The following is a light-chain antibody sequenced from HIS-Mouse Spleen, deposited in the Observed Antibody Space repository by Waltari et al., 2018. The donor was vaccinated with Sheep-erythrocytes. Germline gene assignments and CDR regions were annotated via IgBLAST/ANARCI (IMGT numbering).Light chain of an antibody. CDR2: EVS. J-gene: IGLJ2*01. V-gene: IGLV2-14*01. Sequence: QSALTQPASVSGSPGQSITISCTGTSSDVGGYNYVSWYQQHPGKAPKLMIYEVSNRPSGVFNRFSCSKSGNTASLTISGLQAEDEADYYCSSYTSSSTLVVFGGGTKLTVL. CDR1: SSDVGGYNY. CDR3: SSYTSSSTLVV.